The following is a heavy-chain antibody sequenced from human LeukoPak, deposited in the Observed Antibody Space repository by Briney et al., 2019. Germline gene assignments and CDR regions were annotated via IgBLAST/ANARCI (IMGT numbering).Heavy chain of an antibody. CDR1: GYTFTSYS. CDR3: ARDPETSYYYDSSGYYH. D-gene: IGHD3-22*01. J-gene: IGHJ5*02. Sequence: ASVKVSCKASGYTFTSYSISWVRQAPGQGLEWMGWISAYNGNTNYAQKLQGRVTMTTDTSTSTAYMELRSLRSDDTAVYYCARDPETSYYYDSSGYYHWGQGTLVTVSS. V-gene: IGHV1-18*01. CDR2: ISAYNGNT.